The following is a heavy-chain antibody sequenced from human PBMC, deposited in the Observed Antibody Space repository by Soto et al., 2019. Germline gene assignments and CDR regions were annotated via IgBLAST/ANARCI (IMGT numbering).Heavy chain of an antibody. CDR3: ARPGYYDSSGYFNFDH. Sequence: GESLKISCKASGYSFNTYWIGWVRQLPGKGLEWMGIIYPDDSDTRYSPSFQGQVTISADKSFTTVYLQWNSLKASDTAIYYCARPGYYDSSGYFNFDHWGEGPLITV. D-gene: IGHD3-22*01. CDR2: IYPDDSDT. J-gene: IGHJ4*02. V-gene: IGHV5-51*01. CDR1: GYSFNTYW.